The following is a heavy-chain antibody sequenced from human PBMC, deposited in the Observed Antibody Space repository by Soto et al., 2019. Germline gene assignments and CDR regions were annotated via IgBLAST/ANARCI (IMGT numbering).Heavy chain of an antibody. CDR1: GFTFSNAW. V-gene: IGHV3-15*07. D-gene: IGHD2-8*01. Sequence: GGSLRLSCAASGFTFSNAWMNWARQAPGKGLEWVGRIKSKTDGGTTDYAAPVKGRFTISRDDSKNTLYLQMNSLKTEDTAVYYCTTAYCTNGVCYKSRYYYYYGMDVWGQGTTVTVSS. CDR2: IKSKTDGGTT. CDR3: TTAYCTNGVCYKSRYYYYYGMDV. J-gene: IGHJ6*02.